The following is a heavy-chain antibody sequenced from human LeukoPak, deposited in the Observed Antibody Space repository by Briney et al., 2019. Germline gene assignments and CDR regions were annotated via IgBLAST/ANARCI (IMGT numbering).Heavy chain of an antibody. CDR1: GFTFSSYG. J-gene: IGHJ6*02. CDR2: IWYDGSNK. V-gene: IGHV3-33*01. D-gene: IGHD6-13*01. Sequence: GGSLRLSCAASGFTFSSYGMHWVRQAPGKGLEWVAVIWYDGSNKYYADSVKGRFTISRDNSKNTLYLQMNSLRAEDTAVYYCARDQGPLLQHRAYYYGMDVWGQGTTVTVSS. CDR3: ARDQGPLLQHRAYYYGMDV.